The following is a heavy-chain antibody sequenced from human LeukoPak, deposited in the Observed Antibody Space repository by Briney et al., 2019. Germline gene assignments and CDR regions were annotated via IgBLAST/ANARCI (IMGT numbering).Heavy chain of an antibody. CDR2: IIPILGTA. CDR1: GGTFSSYA. CDR3: AANLWGYYDSSGYSFFDY. J-gene: IGHJ4*02. D-gene: IGHD3-22*01. Sequence: GASVKVSCKASGGTFSSYAISWVRQAPGQGLEWMGGIIPILGTANYAQKFQGRVTITTDESTSTAYMELSSLRSEDTAVYYCAANLWGYYDSSGYSFFDYWGQGTLVTVSS. V-gene: IGHV1-69*05.